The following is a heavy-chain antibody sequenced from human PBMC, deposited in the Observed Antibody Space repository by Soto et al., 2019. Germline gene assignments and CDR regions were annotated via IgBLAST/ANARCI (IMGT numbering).Heavy chain of an antibody. CDR2: IYYSGST. CDR1: GDSISRYY. J-gene: IGHJ6*03. D-gene: IGHD2-2*01. Sequence: SETLSLTCTVSGDSISRYYWSWIRQPPGKGLEWIGYIYYSGSTMFNPSLKSRVTISVDTSKNQFSLKLSSVAAADTAVYYCARQYCSTTSCYVGFYYMDVWGKGTMVTVS. V-gene: IGHV4-59*01. CDR3: ARQYCSTTSCYVGFYYMDV.